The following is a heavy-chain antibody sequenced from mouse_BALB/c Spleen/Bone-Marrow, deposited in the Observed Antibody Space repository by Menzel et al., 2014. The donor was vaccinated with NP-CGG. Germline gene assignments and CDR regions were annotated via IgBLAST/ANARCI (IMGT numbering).Heavy chain of an antibody. Sequence: QVQLKESGAELVRPGTSVKVSCKASGYASTNYLIEWVKQRPGQGLEWIGVIDPRSGGTDYNEKFKGKAPLTADKSSSTAYMQLNSLTSGDSAVYFCARGGITTVVPYSMDYWGQGTSVTVSS. J-gene: IGHJ4*01. V-gene: IGHV1-54*03. CDR1: GYASTNYL. CDR2: IDPRSGGT. D-gene: IGHD1-1*01. CDR3: ARGGITTVVPYSMDY.